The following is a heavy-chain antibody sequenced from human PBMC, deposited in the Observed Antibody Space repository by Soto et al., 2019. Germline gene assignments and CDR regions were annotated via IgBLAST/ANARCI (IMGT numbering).Heavy chain of an antibody. J-gene: IGHJ6*02. V-gene: IGHV1-2*04. CDR1: GYTFTGYY. CDR2: INPNSGDT. Sequence: GASVKVSCKASGYTFTGYYIHWVRQAPGQGFEWMGWINPNSGDTSYTQRFQGWVTMTRDTSISTDFMELSRLRSDDTAVYYCARGRYSSGWFHYYGMDVWGQGTTVTVSS. D-gene: IGHD6-19*01. CDR3: ARGRYSSGWFHYYGMDV.